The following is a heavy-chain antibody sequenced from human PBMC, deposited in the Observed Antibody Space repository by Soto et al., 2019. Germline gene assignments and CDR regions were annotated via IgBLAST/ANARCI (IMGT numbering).Heavy chain of an antibody. CDR3: AKLRFGGTYYYYYGMDV. J-gene: IGHJ6*02. D-gene: IGHD3-10*01. Sequence: QVQLVESGGGVVQPGRSLRLSCAASGFTFSSYGMHWVRQAPGKGLEWVAVISHDGSDKYYAGAVKGRFTISRDNSKNXXYLQMNSLRAEDTAVYYCAKLRFGGTYYYYYGMDVWGQGTTVTVSS. V-gene: IGHV3-30*18. CDR1: GFTFSSYG. CDR2: ISHDGSDK.